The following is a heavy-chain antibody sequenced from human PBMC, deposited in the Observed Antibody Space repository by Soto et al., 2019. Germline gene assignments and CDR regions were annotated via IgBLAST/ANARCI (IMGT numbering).Heavy chain of an antibody. CDR1: GYTFTGYY. CDR2: INPNSGGT. CDR3: ARVNDSSGYYYVPWFDP. J-gene: IGHJ5*02. V-gene: IGHV1-2*02. D-gene: IGHD3-22*01. Sequence: ASVKVSCKASGYTFTGYYMHWVRQAPGQGLEWMGWINPNSGGTNYAQKFQGRVTMTRDTSISTAYMELSRLRSDDTAVYYCARVNDSSGYYYVPWFDPWGQGTLVTVSS.